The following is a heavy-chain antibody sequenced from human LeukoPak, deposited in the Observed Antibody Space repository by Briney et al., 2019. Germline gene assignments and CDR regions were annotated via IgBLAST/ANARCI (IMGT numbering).Heavy chain of an antibody. D-gene: IGHD6-19*01. Sequence: ASVKVSCKASGYTFTRYYMYWVRQAPGQGLEWMGTINPSGGSANSAQKLQGRVTMTRDTSTSTVYMELSSLRSEDTAIYYCAREYSSGFPLTYWGRGTLVTVSS. CDR2: INPSGGSA. J-gene: IGHJ4*02. CDR1: GYTFTRYY. CDR3: AREYSSGFPLTY. V-gene: IGHV1-46*01.